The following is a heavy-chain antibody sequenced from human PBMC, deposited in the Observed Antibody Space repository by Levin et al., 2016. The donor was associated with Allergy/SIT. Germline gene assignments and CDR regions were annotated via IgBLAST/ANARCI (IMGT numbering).Heavy chain of an antibody. V-gene: IGHV3-48*01. CDR2: ISSSSSTI. Sequence: GESLKISCAASGFTFSSYSMNWVRQAPGKGLEWVSYISSSSSTIYYADSVKGRFTISRDNAKNSLYLQMNSLRAEDTAVYYCARDEQYYYGSGAMDVWGQGTTVTVSS. D-gene: IGHD3-10*01. CDR1: GFTFSSYS. J-gene: IGHJ6*02. CDR3: ARDEQYYYGSGAMDV.